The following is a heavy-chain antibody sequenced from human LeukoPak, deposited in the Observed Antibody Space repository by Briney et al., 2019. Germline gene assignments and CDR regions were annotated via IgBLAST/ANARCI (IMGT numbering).Heavy chain of an antibody. Sequence: PGGSLRLSCAASGFTFSSYGMHWVRQAPGKGLEWVAFIRYDGSNKYYADSVKGRFTISRDNSKNTLYLQMNSLRAEDTAVYYCAKEAPPYYYDSSGPNPFDYWGQGTLVTVSS. CDR2: IRYDGSNK. V-gene: IGHV3-30*02. D-gene: IGHD3-22*01. CDR1: GFTFSSYG. J-gene: IGHJ4*02. CDR3: AKEAPPYYYDSSGPNPFDY.